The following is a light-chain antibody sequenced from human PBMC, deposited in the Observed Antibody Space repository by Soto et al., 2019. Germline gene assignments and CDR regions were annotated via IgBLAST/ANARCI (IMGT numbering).Light chain of an antibody. V-gene: IGLV2-14*01. J-gene: IGLJ1*01. CDR2: EVS. Sequence: QSALPQPASVSGSPGQSITISCTGTSSDVGGYNYVSWYQQHPGKAPKLMIYEVSNRPSGVSNRFSGSKSGNTASLTISGLQAEDEADYYCSSYTSSSTIYVFGNGTKVTVL. CDR3: SSYTSSSTIYV. CDR1: SSDVGGYNY.